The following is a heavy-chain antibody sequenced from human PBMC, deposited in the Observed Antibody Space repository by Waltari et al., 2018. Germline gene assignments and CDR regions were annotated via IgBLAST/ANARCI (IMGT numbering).Heavy chain of an antibody. CDR1: GGSISSSSYY. J-gene: IGHJ3*02. Sequence: QLQLQESGPGLVKPSETLSLTCTVSGGSISSSSYYWGWIRQPPGKGLEWIGSFYFRGGTYYNPTLKSRVTISVDTSKNQFSLKLSSVTAADTAVYYCARRPLEQLGAMGAFDIWGQGTMVTVSS. V-gene: IGHV4-39*01. D-gene: IGHD6-13*01. CDR2: FYFRGGT. CDR3: ARRPLEQLGAMGAFDI.